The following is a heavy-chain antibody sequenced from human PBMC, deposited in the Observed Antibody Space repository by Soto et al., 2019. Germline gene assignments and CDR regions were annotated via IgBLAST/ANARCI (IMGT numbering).Heavy chain of an antibody. Sequence: EVQLVETGGGLVKPGGSLRVSCAASGFTFNSYSMAWVRQAPGKGLEWVSSITSDTTFTLYADSVKGRFTMSRDNAKNSLHLQMSRLRVEDTAVYYCVRNSSRLDYWGQGAPVTVSS. V-gene: IGHV3-21*01. CDR2: ITSDTTFT. CDR1: GFTFNSYS. D-gene: IGHD2-2*01. J-gene: IGHJ4*02. CDR3: VRNSSRLDY.